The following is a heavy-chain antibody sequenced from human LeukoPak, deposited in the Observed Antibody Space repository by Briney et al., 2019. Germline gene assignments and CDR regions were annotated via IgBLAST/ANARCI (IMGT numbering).Heavy chain of an antibody. CDR3: ARNVEMATLPYYMDV. V-gene: IGHV3-74*01. CDR2: INSDGSNT. D-gene: IGHD5-24*01. CDR1: GFTFSSYW. Sequence: GGSLRLSCAASGFTFSSYWMNWVRQAPGKGLVWVSRINSDGSNTKYADSVKGRFTISRDNSKNTLYLQMNSLRAEDTAVYYCARNVEMATLPYYMDVWGKGTTVTISS. J-gene: IGHJ6*03.